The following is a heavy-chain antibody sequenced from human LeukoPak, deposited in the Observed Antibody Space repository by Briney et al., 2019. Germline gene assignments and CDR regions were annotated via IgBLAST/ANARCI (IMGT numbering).Heavy chain of an antibody. V-gene: IGHV3-53*01. J-gene: IGHJ4*02. CDR3: ARERSSGWYYFDY. CDR2: IYSGGST. Sequence: GGSLRLSCAASGFTVSSNYMSWVRQAPGKGLEWVSVIYSGGSTYYADSVKGRFTISRDNSKNTLYLQMNSLRAGDTAVYYCARERSSGWYYFDYWGQGTLVTVSS. D-gene: IGHD6-19*01. CDR1: GFTVSSNY.